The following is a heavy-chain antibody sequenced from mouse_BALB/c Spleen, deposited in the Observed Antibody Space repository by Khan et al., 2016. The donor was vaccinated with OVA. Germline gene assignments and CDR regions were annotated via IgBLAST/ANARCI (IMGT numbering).Heavy chain of an antibody. CDR2: ISSGGTYT. CDR1: GFTFSTFG. V-gene: IGHV5-6*01. Sequence: EVELVESGGDLVKPGGSLKLSCAASGFTFSTFGMSWVRQTPDKRLEWVATISSGGTYTYYPDSVKGRFPISRDNAKNTLYLQMSSLRSEDTAMYYCARHWLGRMDVWGQGTSVTVSS. J-gene: IGHJ4*01. D-gene: IGHD2-2*01. CDR3: ARHWLGRMDV.